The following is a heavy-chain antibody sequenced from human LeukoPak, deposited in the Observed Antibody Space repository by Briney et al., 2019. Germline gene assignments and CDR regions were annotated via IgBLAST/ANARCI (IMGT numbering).Heavy chain of an antibody. CDR2: ISNSGSTI. Sequence: PGGSLRLSCAASGFSFSDYYMSWVRLAPGKGLEWIAYISNSGSTIYYADSVKGRFTISRDSAKNSLYLQMNSLRAEDTAVYYCAKGSKVVPAAIVDYWGQGTLVTVSS. CDR1: GFSFSDYY. CDR3: AKGSKVVPAAIVDY. J-gene: IGHJ4*02. D-gene: IGHD2-2*01. V-gene: IGHV3-11*01.